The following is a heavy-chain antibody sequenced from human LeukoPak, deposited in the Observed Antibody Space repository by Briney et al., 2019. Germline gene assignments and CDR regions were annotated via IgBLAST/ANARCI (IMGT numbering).Heavy chain of an antibody. D-gene: IGHD6-13*01. CDR3: ARGAEYSSSWFIGAFDI. CDR2: ISRSSSYI. J-gene: IGHJ3*02. V-gene: IGHV3-21*01. CDR1: GFTFSNFG. Sequence: PGGSLRLSCAASGFTFSNFGMHWVRQAPGKGLEWVSSISRSSSYIYYADSVRGRFTISRDNARNSLYLQMNSLRAEDTAVYYCARGAEYSSSWFIGAFDIWGQGTVVTVSS.